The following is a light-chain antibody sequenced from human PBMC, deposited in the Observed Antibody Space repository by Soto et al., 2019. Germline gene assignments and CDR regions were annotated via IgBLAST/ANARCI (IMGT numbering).Light chain of an antibody. J-gene: IGLJ1*01. CDR3: RSYAGSNTYV. V-gene: IGLV2-8*01. CDR2: EVV. Sequence: QSVLTQPASVSGSPGQSITISCSGTSRDVGGYNYVSWHQQHPGKAPRLIIYEVVQRPSGVPDRFSGSKSGNTASLTVSGLQAADQADYFCRSYAGSNTYVFGSGTKGTVL. CDR1: SRDVGGYNY.